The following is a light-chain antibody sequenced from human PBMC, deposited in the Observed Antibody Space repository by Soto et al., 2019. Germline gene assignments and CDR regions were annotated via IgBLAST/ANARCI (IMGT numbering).Light chain of an antibody. CDR1: SSDVGGYNF. Sequence: QSALAQPASVSGSPGQSITISCTGTSSDVGGYNFVSWYQQHPGKAPKLMIYEVTNRPSGISPRFSGSKSGNTASLTISGLQAEDEADYYCTSYTSSRTWVFGGGTQLTVL. CDR2: EVT. CDR3: TSYTSSRTWV. V-gene: IGLV2-14*01. J-gene: IGLJ3*02.